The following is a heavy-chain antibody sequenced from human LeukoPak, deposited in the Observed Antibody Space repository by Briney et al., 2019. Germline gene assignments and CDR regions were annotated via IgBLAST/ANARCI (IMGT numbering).Heavy chain of an antibody. CDR3: ARGGPYTVSWDFYFDY. CDR2: IYSSGST. J-gene: IGHJ4*02. D-gene: IGHD2-2*02. CDR1: GFTVSSHD. Sequence: PGGSLRLSCTASGFTVSSHDMSWVRHAPGRGVEGGSVIYSSGSTYYADSVKGRFTLSRDNSRNTLYFQMNGLTAEDTAVYYCARGGPYTVSWDFYFDYWGQGTLVTVS. V-gene: IGHV3-53*01.